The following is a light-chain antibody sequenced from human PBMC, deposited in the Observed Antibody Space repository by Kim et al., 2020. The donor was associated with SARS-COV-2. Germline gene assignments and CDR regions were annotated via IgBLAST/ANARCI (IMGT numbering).Light chain of an antibody. V-gene: IGKV1-5*03. CDR2: KAS. J-gene: IGKJ1*01. CDR3: QQYNSYWT. CDR1: RSISSW. Sequence: SATGGDRVTITCRARRSISSWLAWYQQKPGKAHKLLIYKASSLESGVPTRFSGSGSGTEFTLTISSLQPDDFATYYCQQYNSYWTFGQGTKVDIK.